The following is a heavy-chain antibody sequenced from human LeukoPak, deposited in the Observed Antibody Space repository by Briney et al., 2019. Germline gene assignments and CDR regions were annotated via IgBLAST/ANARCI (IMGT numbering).Heavy chain of an antibody. D-gene: IGHD6-19*01. V-gene: IGHV5-51*01. Sequence: GESLKISCKGSGYRFSSYWIGWVRQMPGKGLEWMGIIYPRDSDTRYSPSFQGQVTISVDKSISTAYLQWSSLEASDTAMYYCASSVEVAGGRCFDYWGQGTLVTVSS. CDR1: GYRFSSYW. J-gene: IGHJ4*02. CDR2: IYPRDSDT. CDR3: ASSVEVAGGRCFDY.